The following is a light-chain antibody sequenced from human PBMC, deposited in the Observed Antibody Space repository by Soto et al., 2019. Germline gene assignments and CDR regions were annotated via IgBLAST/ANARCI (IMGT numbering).Light chain of an antibody. V-gene: IGLV2-8*01. CDR1: SSDVGAYNY. CDR2: EVI. CDR3: TSYAGSNIWV. J-gene: IGLJ3*02. Sequence: QSALTQPPSASGSPGQSVTNSCTGTSSDVGAYNYVSWYQQYPVKAPKLMLYEVIKRPTGVTDRFSVSKSGKTASLTVSGSQPEDEAEYHCTSYAGSNIWVFGGGTELTVL.